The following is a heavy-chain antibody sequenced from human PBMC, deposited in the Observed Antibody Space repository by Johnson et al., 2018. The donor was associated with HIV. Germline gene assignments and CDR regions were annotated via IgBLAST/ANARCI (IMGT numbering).Heavy chain of an antibody. CDR2: IRYDGSNK. V-gene: IGHV3-30*02. Sequence: VQLVESGGGVVQPGGSLRLSCAASGFTFSSYGMHWVRQAPGKGLEWVAFIRYDGSNKYYADSVKGRFTISRDNSKNTLYLQMNSLRAEDTAVYYCARFDEGWTAFDIWGQGTMVTVSS. CDR3: ARFDEGWTAFDI. D-gene: IGHD2-15*01. CDR1: GFTFSSYG. J-gene: IGHJ3*02.